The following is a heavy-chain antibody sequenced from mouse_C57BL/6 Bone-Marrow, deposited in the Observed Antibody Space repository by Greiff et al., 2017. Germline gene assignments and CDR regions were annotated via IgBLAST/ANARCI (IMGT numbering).Heavy chain of an antibody. V-gene: IGHV14-4*01. D-gene: IGHD1-1*01. CDR1: GFNIKDDY. CDR2: IDPENGDT. Sequence: VQLQQSGAELVRPGASVKLSCTASGFNIKDDYMHWVKQRPEQGLEWIGWIDPENGDTEYASKFQGKATITADTSSNTAYLQLSSLTSEDTAVYYCTSTVGADYWGQGTTLTVSS. CDR3: TSTVGADY. J-gene: IGHJ2*01.